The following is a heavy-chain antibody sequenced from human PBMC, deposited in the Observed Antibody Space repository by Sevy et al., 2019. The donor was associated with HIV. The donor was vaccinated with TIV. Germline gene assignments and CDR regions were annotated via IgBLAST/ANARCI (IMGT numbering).Heavy chain of an antibody. J-gene: IGHJ4*02. CDR3: ATAMPFGGDCYYFDS. CDR2: VIASVNMA. D-gene: IGHD2-21*02. V-gene: IGHV1-69*10. CDR1: GGTFSTYI. Sequence: ASVKVSCKASGGTFSTYIINWVRQAPGQGLEWMGGVIASVNMANSAQKFQGRGTITADGSTSTAYMELSSLTSEDTAIYYCATAMPFGGDCYYFDSWGQGTRVTVSS.